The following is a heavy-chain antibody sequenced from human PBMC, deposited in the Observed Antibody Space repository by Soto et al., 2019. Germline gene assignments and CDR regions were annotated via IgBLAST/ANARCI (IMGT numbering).Heavy chain of an antibody. CDR1: GFSFSAYG. V-gene: IGHV3-30*18. CDR2: ISNDGRNT. Sequence: QVQMVESGGGVVQPGRSLRLSCAASGFSFSAYGLHWVRQAPGKGLEWLAVISNDGRNTYYADSVKGRFTISRDNSKDTLFLQINSLRGEDTAIYCGAKVIRADSASSNLYYFSAMDVWGQGTTVTVSS. J-gene: IGHJ6*02. CDR3: AKVIRADSASSNLYYFSAMDV. D-gene: IGHD6-6*01.